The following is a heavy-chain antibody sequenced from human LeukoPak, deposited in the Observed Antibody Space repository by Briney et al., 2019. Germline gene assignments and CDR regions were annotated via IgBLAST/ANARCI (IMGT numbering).Heavy chain of an antibody. D-gene: IGHD3-3*01. J-gene: IGHJ4*02. CDR3: ARGGYYDFWSGYD. CDR1: GFTFSSYW. V-gene: IGHV3-74*01. Sequence: GGSLRLSCAASGFTFSSYWMHWVRQAPGKGLVWVSRVNSDESSTSYADSVKGRLTISRDNPKNTLYLQMNSLRAEDTAVYYCARGGYYDFWSGYDWGQGTLVTVSS. CDR2: VNSDESST.